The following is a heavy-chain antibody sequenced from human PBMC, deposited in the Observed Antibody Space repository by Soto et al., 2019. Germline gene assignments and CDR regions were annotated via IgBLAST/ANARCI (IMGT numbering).Heavy chain of an antibody. Sequence: SETLSLTCTVSGGSISGYYWIWIRQPPGKGLEWIAYIHYSGSSNSNPSLKSRVTISVDTSRNQFSLKLTSVTAADTAVYYCARHSNEYRKSLDYWSQGTLVTVSS. D-gene: IGHD1-1*01. V-gene: IGHV4-59*08. CDR3: ARHSNEYRKSLDY. J-gene: IGHJ4*02. CDR2: IHYSGSS. CDR1: GGSISGYY.